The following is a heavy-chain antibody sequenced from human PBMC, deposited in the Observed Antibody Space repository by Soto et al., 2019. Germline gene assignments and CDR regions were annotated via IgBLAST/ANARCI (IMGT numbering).Heavy chain of an antibody. J-gene: IGHJ6*03. Sequence: QVQLVQSGAEVKKPGSSVKVSCKASGGTFSSYTISWVRQAPGQGLEWMGRIIPILGMANYAQKFQGRVTITADKSTSTAYMELSSLRSEDTAVYYCAREPQPKYCSSTSCFPYYYYYYMDVWGKGTTVTVSS. CDR2: IIPILGMA. CDR1: GGTFSSYT. D-gene: IGHD2-2*01. V-gene: IGHV1-69*08. CDR3: AREPQPKYCSSTSCFPYYYYYYMDV.